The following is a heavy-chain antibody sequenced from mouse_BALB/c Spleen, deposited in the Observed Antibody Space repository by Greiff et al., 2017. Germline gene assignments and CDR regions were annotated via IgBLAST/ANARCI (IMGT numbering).Heavy chain of an antibody. V-gene: IGHV1-9*01. CDR2: ILPGSGST. D-gene: IGHD2-14*01. CDR1: GYTFSSYW. Sequence: QVQLKESGAELMKPGASVKISCKATGYTFSSYWIEWVKQRPGHGLEWIGEILPGSGSTNYNEKFKGKATFTADTSSNTAYMQLSSLTSEDSAVYYCARRAYYRYDGGMDYWGQGTSVTVSS. J-gene: IGHJ4*01. CDR3: ARRAYYRYDGGMDY.